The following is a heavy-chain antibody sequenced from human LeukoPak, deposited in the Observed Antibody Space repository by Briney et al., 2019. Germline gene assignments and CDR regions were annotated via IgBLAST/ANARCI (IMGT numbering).Heavy chain of an antibody. CDR2: ISGSGDST. V-gene: IGHV3-23*01. CDR3: TKEKQRNFDY. J-gene: IGHJ4*02. CDR1: GFTFYNYA. Sequence: GGSLRLSCAASGFTFYNYAMSWVRQAPEKGLEWVSGISGSGDSTYYGDSVKGRFTISRDNSKNTLYLQMSGLRAEDTALYYCTKEKQRNFDYRGQGTLVTVSS.